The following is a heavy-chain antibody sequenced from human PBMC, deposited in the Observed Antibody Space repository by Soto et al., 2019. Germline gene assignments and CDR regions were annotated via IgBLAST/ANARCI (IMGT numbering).Heavy chain of an antibody. CDR1: GYTFTLDV. CDR2: INAGNGNT. D-gene: IGHD6-19*01. Sequence: GASVKVSCKASGYTFTLDVMHWVRQAPGQRLGWMGWINAGNGNTKYSQNFQGRVTITRDTSASTVYMEVSSLRSEDMAVYHCARAKTSSGCLDYWGQGTLVTVSS. J-gene: IGHJ4*02. CDR3: ARAKTSSGCLDY. V-gene: IGHV1-3*03.